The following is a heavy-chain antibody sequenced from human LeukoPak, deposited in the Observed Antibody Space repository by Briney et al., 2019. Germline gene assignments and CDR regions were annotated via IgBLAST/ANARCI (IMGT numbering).Heavy chain of an antibody. CDR3: ARGGRGGTVWYFDL. CDR1: GDSVSSNSAA. CDR2: TYYRSKWYD. V-gene: IGHV6-1*01. Sequence: PSQTLSLTCAISGDSVSSNSAAWNWIRQSPSRGLEWLGRTYYRSKWYDDSAVSVKSRITINPDTSKNQFSLQLSSVTPEDTAVYYCARGGRGGTVWYFDLWGRGTLVTVSS. D-gene: IGHD3-16*01. J-gene: IGHJ2*01.